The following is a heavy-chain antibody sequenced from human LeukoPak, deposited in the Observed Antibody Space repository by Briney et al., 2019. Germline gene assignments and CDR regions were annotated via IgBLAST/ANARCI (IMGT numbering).Heavy chain of an antibody. D-gene: IGHD4-23*01. CDR3: ARDYGGNSGWFDP. V-gene: IGHV1-8*01. Sequence: ASVKVSCKASGYTFTSYDLNWVRQATGQGLEWIGWMNPNSGNTGYAQKFQGRVTLTRSTSISTAYMELRSLTSEDTAVYYCARDYGGNSGWFDPWGQGTLVTVS. CDR2: MNPNSGNT. CDR1: GYTFTSYD. J-gene: IGHJ5*02.